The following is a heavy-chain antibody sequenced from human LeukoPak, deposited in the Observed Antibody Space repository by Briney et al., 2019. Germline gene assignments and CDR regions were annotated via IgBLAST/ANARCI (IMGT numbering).Heavy chain of an antibody. CDR1: GYTFTGYY. V-gene: IGHV1-2*02. CDR3: AREDIVVVVAATGWFDA. Sequence: GASVKVSFKASGYTFTGYYLHWVRQAPGQGLEWMGWINPRSGGTKYAQKFQGRVTMTRDTSINTAYMELSRLRSDDTAVYYCAREDIVVVVAATGWFDARGQGTLVTVSS. J-gene: IGHJ5*02. CDR2: INPRSGGT. D-gene: IGHD2-15*01.